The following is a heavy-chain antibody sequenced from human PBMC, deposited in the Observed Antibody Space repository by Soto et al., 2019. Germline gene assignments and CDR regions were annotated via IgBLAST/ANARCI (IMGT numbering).Heavy chain of an antibody. CDR3: ARKAGLGGSITIFGVVYAFDI. J-gene: IGHJ3*02. CDR1: GFTVSSNY. V-gene: IGHV3-53*01. Sequence: GGSLRLSCAASGFTVSSNYMSWVRQAPGKGLEWVSVIYSGGSTYYADSVKGRFTISRDNSKNTLYLQMNSLRAEDTAVYYCARKAGLGGSITIFGVVYAFDIWGQGTMVTVSS. D-gene: IGHD3-3*01. CDR2: IYSGGST.